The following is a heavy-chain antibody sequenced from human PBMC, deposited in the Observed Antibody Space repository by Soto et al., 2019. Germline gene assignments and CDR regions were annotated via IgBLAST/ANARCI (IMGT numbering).Heavy chain of an antibody. CDR1: GGSISSGGYY. CDR3: ARDNPRASSTRCYYPSCDYGMDV. Sequence: QVQLQESGPGLVKPSQTLSLTCTVSGGSISSGGYYWSWIRQHPGKGLAWIGYIYYSGSTYYNPCLKSRVTISADTSKNQFSLRLSSVPDADTAVYYCARDNPRASSTRCYYPSCDYGMDVWGQGTTVTVSS. V-gene: IGHV4-31*03. D-gene: IGHD2-2*01. CDR2: IYYSGST. J-gene: IGHJ6*02.